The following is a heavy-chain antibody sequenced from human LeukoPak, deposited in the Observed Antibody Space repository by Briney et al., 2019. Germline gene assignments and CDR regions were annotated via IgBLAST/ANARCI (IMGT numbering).Heavy chain of an antibody. J-gene: IGHJ4*02. CDR3: AKDQWLVLDY. CDR2: IRYDGSNN. CDR1: GFTFSSYG. Sequence: GGSLRLSCAASGFTFSSYGMHWVRQAPGKGLEWVAFIRYDGSNNYYADSVKGRFTISRDNSKDTVHLQMNSLRTEDTAVYSCAKDQWLVLDYWGQGTLVTVSS. D-gene: IGHD6-19*01. V-gene: IGHV3-30*02.